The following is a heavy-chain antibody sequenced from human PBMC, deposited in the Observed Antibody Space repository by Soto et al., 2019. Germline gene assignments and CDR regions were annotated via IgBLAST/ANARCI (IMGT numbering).Heavy chain of an antibody. CDR1: GYTFTDYG. Sequence: QVQLVQSGAEVKKPGASVKVSCKASGYTFTDYGISWVRQAPGQGLEWMGWISAHRGNTKYDQKFQGRVTLTKDTAASTAYMELRSLRSDDTAVYYCARDPYYESSTKICFDHWGQGTLVTVSS. V-gene: IGHV1-18*01. CDR3: ARDPYYESSTKICFDH. CDR2: ISAHRGNT. J-gene: IGHJ5*02. D-gene: IGHD3-22*01.